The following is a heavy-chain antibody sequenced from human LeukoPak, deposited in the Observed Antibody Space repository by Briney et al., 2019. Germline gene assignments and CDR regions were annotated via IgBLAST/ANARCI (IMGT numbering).Heavy chain of an antibody. CDR1: GGSISSYY. CDR2: IYYSGST. D-gene: IGHD3-22*01. V-gene: IGHV4-59*01. J-gene: IGHJ4*02. CDR3: ARGRSSGYEIDY. Sequence: SESLSLTCTVSGGSISSYYWSWIRQPPGKGLEWIGYIYYSGSTNNHPSLKSRVTISVDTPKTQFSLKLSSVTAADTAVYYCARGRSSGYEIDYWGQGTLVTVSS.